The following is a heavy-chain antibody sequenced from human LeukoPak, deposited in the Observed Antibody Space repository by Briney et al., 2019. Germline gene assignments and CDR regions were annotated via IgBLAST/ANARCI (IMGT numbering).Heavy chain of an antibody. V-gene: IGHV1-8*01. Sequence: ASVKVSCKASGYTFPNYDINWVRQATGQGLEWMGWMSFNSGNTGYAQKFQGRVTMTTNTAISTVYMELSSLKSEDTAIYYCAKVGLGNTAIHIWGQGTMVTVSS. CDR2: MSFNSGNT. CDR3: AKVGLGNTAIHI. D-gene: IGHD5-18*01. CDR1: GYTFPNYD. J-gene: IGHJ3*02.